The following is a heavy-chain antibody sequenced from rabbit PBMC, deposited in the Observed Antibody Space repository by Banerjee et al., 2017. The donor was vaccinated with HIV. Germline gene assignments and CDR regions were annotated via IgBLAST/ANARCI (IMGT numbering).Heavy chain of an antibody. CDR1: GFSFNSMYY. CDR3: ARGNGGGAYGYRFNL. D-gene: IGHD6-1*01. Sequence: QSLEESGGDLVKPGASLTLTCTASGFSFNSMYYMCWVRQAPGKGLEWIACIYGGDSGTTYYASWGKGRFTISKASSTAVTLQLTSLTDADTATYFCARGNGGGAYGYRFNLWGPGTLVTVS. J-gene: IGHJ4*01. V-gene: IGHV1S40*01. CDR2: IYGGDSGTT.